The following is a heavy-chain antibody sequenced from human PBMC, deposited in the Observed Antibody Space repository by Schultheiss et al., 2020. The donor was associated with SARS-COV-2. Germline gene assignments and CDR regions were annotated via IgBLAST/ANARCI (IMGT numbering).Heavy chain of an antibody. V-gene: IGHV3-30*18. CDR1: GFTFSSYW. J-gene: IGHJ4*02. Sequence: GGSLRLSCAASGFTFSSYWMSWVRQAPGKGLEWVAVISYDGSNKYYADSVKGRFTISRDNSKNTLYLQMNSLRAEDTAVYYCAKPHPVGMTTVTTIYFDYWGQGTLVTVSS. D-gene: IGHD4-17*01. CDR3: AKPHPVGMTTVTTIYFDY. CDR2: ISYDGSNK.